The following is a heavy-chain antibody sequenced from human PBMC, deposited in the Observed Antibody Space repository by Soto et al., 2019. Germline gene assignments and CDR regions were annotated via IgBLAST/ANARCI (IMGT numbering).Heavy chain of an antibody. Sequence: SVKVSCKASGGTFSSYAISWVRQAPGQGLEWMGGIIPIFGTANYAQKFQGRVTITADESTSTAYMELSSLRSEDTAVYYCARDFPHYDILTGYYKPYYYGMDVWGQGTTVTVSS. J-gene: IGHJ6*02. CDR1: GGTFSSYA. CDR3: ARDFPHYDILTGYYKPYYYGMDV. D-gene: IGHD3-9*01. CDR2: IIPIFGTA. V-gene: IGHV1-69*13.